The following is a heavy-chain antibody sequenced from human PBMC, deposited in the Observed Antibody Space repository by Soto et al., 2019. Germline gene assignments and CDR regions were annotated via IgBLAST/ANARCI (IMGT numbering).Heavy chain of an antibody. D-gene: IGHD2-2*01. J-gene: IGHJ3*02. V-gene: IGHV3-73*01. Sequence: EVQLVEFGGGLVQPGGSLKLSCAASGFTFSGSAMHWVRQASGKGLEWVGRIRSKANSYATAYAASVKGRFTISRDDSKNTAYLQLNSLKTEDTAVYYCTSLNDQLLLQGDAFDIWGHEPMVTVSS. CDR2: IRSKANSYAT. CDR1: GFTFSGSA. CDR3: TSLNDQLLLQGDAFDI.